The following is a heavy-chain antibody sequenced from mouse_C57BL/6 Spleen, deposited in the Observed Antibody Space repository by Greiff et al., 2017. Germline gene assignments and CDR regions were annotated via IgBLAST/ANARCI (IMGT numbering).Heavy chain of an antibody. Sequence: QVQLQQPGAELVRPGTSVKLSCKASGYTFTSYWMHWVKQRPGQGLEWIGVIDPSDSYTNYNQKFKGKATLTVETSSSTAYMQLSSLTSEDSAFYYCAREIFFDYWGQGTTLTVSS. CDR1: GYTFTSYW. CDR2: IDPSDSYT. J-gene: IGHJ2*01. V-gene: IGHV1-59*01. CDR3: AREIFFDY.